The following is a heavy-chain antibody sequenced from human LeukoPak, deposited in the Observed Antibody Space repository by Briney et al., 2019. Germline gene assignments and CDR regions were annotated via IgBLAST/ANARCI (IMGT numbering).Heavy chain of an antibody. CDR3: VRPQYDFWSGYSLDY. Sequence: GGSLRLSCAASGFTFSSYAMHWVRQAPGKRLEWVAVISYDGSNKYYADSVKGRFTISRDNSKNTLYLQMNSLRAEDTAVYYCVRPQYDFWSGYSLDYWGQGTLVTVSS. CDR1: GFTFSSYA. CDR2: ISYDGSNK. V-gene: IGHV3-30*01. D-gene: IGHD3-3*01. J-gene: IGHJ4*02.